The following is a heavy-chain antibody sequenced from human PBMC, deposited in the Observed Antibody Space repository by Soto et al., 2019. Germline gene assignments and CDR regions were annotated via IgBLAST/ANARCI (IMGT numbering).Heavy chain of an antibody. CDR1: GYSFAGYW. CDR3: ARXIYDSDTGPNFQYYFDS. V-gene: IGHV5-10-1*01. D-gene: IGHD3-22*01. J-gene: IGHJ4*02. CDR2: IDPSDSQT. Sequence: PGESLKISCKGSGYSFAGYWITWVRQKPGKGLEWMGRIDPSDSQTYYSPSFRGHVTISVTKSITTVFLQWSSLRASDTATYYCARXIYDSDTGPNFQYYFDSWGQGTPVTVSS.